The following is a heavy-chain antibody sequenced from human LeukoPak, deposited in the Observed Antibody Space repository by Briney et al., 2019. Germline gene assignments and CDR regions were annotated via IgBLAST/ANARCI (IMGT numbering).Heavy chain of an antibody. CDR3: GKTTAGYSSGQKPAWPVDY. CDR1: GFTFGSFA. J-gene: IGHJ4*02. V-gene: IGHV3-23*01. CDR2: IFGSGGSP. Sequence: GGSLRLSCEASGFTFGSFAMYWVRQAPGKGLDWIAGIFGSGGSPHYTDSVKGRSTISRDNSRNTVYLQINNLRAEDTAVYYCGKTTAGYSSGQKPAWPVDYWGQGTLVTVSS. D-gene: IGHD5-18*01.